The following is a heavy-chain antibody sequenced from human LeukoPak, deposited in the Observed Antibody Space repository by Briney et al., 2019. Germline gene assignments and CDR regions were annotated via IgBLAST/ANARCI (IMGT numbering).Heavy chain of an antibody. Sequence: PSETLSLTCTVSGGSISSGSYYWSWIRQPAGKGLEWIGRIYTSGSTNYNPSLKSRVTISVDTSKNQFSLKLSSVTAADTAVYYCARTSLRFLEWLLQPWYFDYWGQGTLVTVSS. CDR3: ARTSLRFLEWLLQPWYFDY. CDR2: IYTSGST. V-gene: IGHV4-61*02. D-gene: IGHD3-3*01. CDR1: GGSISSGSYY. J-gene: IGHJ4*02.